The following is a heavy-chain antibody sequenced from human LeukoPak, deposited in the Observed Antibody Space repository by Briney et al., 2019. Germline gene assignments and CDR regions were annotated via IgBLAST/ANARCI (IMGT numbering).Heavy chain of an antibody. CDR3: AKGGRDYGDSSGTD. J-gene: IGHJ4*02. CDR2: INPSGGST. Sequence: ASVKVSCKASGYTFTSYYMHWVRQAPGQGLEWMGIINPSGGSTTYAQMFQGRVILTRDTSTRTVYMELYSLRSEDTAVYYCAKGGRDYGDSSGTDWGQGTLVTVSS. CDR1: GYTFTSYY. V-gene: IGHV1-46*01. D-gene: IGHD4-23*01.